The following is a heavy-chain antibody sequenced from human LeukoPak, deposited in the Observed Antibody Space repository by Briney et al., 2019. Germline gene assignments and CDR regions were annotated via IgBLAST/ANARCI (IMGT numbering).Heavy chain of an antibody. D-gene: IGHD3/OR15-3a*01. CDR1: GYSFTNFH. CDR3: ARRGLVAGIYDLVYGFDI. V-gene: IGHV1-8*03. Sequence: EASVKVSCKAAGYSFTNFHINWVRQAPGQGPEWMGWMNPNTGNTGFAQKFQGRVTITQNTSISTVYMELNSLTSEDTAIYYCARRGLVAGIYDLVYGFDIWGQGTMVTVSS. J-gene: IGHJ3*02. CDR2: MNPNTGNT.